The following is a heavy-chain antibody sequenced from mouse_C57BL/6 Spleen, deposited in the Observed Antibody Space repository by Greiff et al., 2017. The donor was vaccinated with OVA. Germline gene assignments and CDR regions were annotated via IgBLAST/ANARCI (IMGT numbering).Heavy chain of an antibody. CDR2: INPNNGGT. Sequence: EVQLQQSGPELVKPGASVKISCKASGYTFTDYYMNWVKQSPGKGLEWIGDINPNNGGTSYNQKFKGKATLTVDKSSSTAYLELRSLTSEDSAVFYGARTCTGGECADWFAYWGQGTLVTVSA. J-gene: IGHJ3*01. D-gene: IGHD1-1*02. V-gene: IGHV1-26*01. CDR1: GYTFTDYY. CDR3: ARTCTGGECADWFAY.